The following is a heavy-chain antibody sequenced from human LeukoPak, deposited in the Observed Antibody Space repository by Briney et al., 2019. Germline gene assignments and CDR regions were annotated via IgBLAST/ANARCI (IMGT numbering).Heavy chain of an antibody. D-gene: IGHD6-13*01. CDR2: ISGSGGST. Sequence: GGSLRLSCAASGFTFSSYAMSWVRQAPGKGLEWVSAISGSGGSTYYADSVKGRFTISRDNSKNTLYLQMNSLRAEDTAVYYCAKLPERIAAAGTDWFEPWGQGTLVTVSS. CDR3: AKLPERIAAAGTDWFEP. J-gene: IGHJ5*02. CDR1: GFTFSSYA. V-gene: IGHV3-23*01.